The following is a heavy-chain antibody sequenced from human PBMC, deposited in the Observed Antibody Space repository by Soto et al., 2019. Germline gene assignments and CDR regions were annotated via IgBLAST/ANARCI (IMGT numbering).Heavy chain of an antibody. D-gene: IGHD1-1*01. CDR1: GGSISSGGYF. CDR2: ILYSGTT. Sequence: QVQLQESGPGLVKPSQTLSLTCTVSGGSISSGGYFWSWLRQPPGKSLEWIGNILYSGTTYYNPSLKSRVTIPGDTSKNQFARELSWWTSAGQAVYFSARGVLYCGRGTLVTASP. V-gene: IGHV4-31*03. J-gene: IGHJ4*02. CDR3: ARGVLY.